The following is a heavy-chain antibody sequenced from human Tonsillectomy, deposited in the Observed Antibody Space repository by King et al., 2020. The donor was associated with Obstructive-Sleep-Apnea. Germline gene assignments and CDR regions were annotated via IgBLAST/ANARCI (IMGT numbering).Heavy chain of an antibody. D-gene: IGHD3-9*01. Sequence: VQLVESGGGLVKPGGSLRLSCAASGFTFSSYSMNWVRQAPGKGLEWVSSISSSSSYIYYADSGKGRFTISRDNAKNSLYLQMNSLRVEDTAVYYCARALTYDILTGYYRDAFDIWGQGTMVTVSS. CDR3: ARALTYDILTGYYRDAFDI. V-gene: IGHV3-21*01. CDR2: ISSSSSYI. CDR1: GFTFSSYS. J-gene: IGHJ3*02.